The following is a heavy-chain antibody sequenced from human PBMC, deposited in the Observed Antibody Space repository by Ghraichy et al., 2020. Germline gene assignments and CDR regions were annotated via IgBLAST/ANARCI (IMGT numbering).Heavy chain of an antibody. CDR2: MNPNSGNT. CDR1: GDTFTSYD. J-gene: IGHJ4*02. D-gene: IGHD5-18*01. Sequence: ASVKVSCKASGDTFTSYDINWERQATGQGLVWMGWMNPNSGNTGYAQKFQGRVTMTRNTSISTAYMELSSLRSEDTAVYYCARGVDTAMGGGGYWGQGTLVTVST. V-gene: IGHV1-8*01. CDR3: ARGVDTAMGGGGY.